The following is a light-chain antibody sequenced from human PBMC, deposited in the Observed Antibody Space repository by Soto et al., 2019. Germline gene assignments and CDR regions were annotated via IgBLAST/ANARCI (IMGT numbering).Light chain of an antibody. V-gene: IGLV2-14*01. CDR1: SSDVGSYNF. Sequence: QSVLTQPASVSGSPGQSITISCTGTSSDVGSYNFVSWYQQLPGKAPKLMIYEASKRPSGVSNRFSGSKSGNTASLTISGLQAEDEADYYCSSYTTSSNYVFGSGTKVTVL. CDR2: EAS. J-gene: IGLJ1*01. CDR3: SSYTTSSNYV.